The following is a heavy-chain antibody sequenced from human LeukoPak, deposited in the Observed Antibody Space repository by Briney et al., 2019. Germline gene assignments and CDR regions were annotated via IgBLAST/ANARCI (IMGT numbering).Heavy chain of an antibody. Sequence: SETLSLTCTVSGGSTCGGDYYWSSIRQRPGRGLGWNGYIYYSGSTYHNPSRKSRATISVDTSTNQFSIKLSSVSAADTAVYYCVRVEYSSTWSAFVIWGERTMLTVSS. J-gene: IGHJ3*02. V-gene: IGHV4-30-4*08. D-gene: IGHD6-13*01. CDR1: GGSTCGGDYY. CDR2: IYYSGST. CDR3: VRVEYSSTWSAFVI.